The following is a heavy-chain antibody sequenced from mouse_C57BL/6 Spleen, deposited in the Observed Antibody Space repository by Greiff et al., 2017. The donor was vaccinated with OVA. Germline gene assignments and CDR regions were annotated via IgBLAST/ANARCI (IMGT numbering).Heavy chain of an antibody. CDR1: GYTFTSYW. Sequence: VQLQQPGAELVKPGASVKLSCKASGYTFTSYWMHWVKQRPGQGLEWIGMIHPNSGSTNYNEKFKSKATLTVDKSSSTAYMQLSSLTSEDSAVYYCARERYYYGSSYYFDYWGQGTTLTVSS. J-gene: IGHJ2*01. V-gene: IGHV1-64*01. CDR3: ARERYYYGSSYYFDY. D-gene: IGHD1-1*01. CDR2: IHPNSGST.